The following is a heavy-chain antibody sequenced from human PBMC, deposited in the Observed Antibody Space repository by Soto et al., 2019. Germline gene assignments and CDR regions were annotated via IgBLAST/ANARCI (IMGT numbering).Heavy chain of an antibody. V-gene: IGHV3-23*01. CDR3: AKTTNWNYGLGNAFDI. CDR1: GFTFSSYA. CDR2: ISGSGSST. D-gene: IGHD1-7*01. Sequence: GGSLRLSCAASGFTFSSYAMSWVRQAPGKGLEWVSAISGSGSSTYYADSVKGRFTISRDNSKNTLYLQMNSLRAEDTAVYYCAKTTNWNYGLGNAFDIWGQGTMVTVSS. J-gene: IGHJ3*02.